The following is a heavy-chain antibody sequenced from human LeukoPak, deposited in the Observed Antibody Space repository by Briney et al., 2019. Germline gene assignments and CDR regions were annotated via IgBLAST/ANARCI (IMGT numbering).Heavy chain of an antibody. V-gene: IGHV4-38-2*02. D-gene: IGHD5-18*01. Sequence: SETLSLTCTVSGYSISSGYYWGWIRQPPGKGLEWIGSIYHSGSTYYNPSLKSRVTISVDSSKNQFSLKLSSVTAADTAVYYCARTTEGGYTYDYFYYYYMDVWGKGTTVTISS. CDR3: ARTTEGGYTYDYFYYYYMDV. CDR1: GYSISSGYY. CDR2: IYHSGST. J-gene: IGHJ6*03.